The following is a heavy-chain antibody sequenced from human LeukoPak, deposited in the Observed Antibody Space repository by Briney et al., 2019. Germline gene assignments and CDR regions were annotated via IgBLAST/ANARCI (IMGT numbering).Heavy chain of an antibody. V-gene: IGHV4-34*01. CDR2: INHSGST. J-gene: IGHJ4*02. Sequence: SETLSLTCAVYGGSFSGYYWSWIRQPPGKGLGWIGEINHSGSTNYNPSLKSRVTMSVDTSKNQFSLKLSSVTAADTAVYYCARGLEQLVSDYWGQGTLVTVSS. CDR1: GGSFSGYY. CDR3: ARGLEQLVSDY. D-gene: IGHD6-13*01.